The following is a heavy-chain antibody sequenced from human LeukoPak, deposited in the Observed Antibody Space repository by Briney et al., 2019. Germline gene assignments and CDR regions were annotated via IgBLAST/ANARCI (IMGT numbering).Heavy chain of an antibody. CDR3: ARHVRPRYSSAWPSDS. J-gene: IGHJ4*02. D-gene: IGHD6-19*01. CDR2: IYPGDSDT. Sequence: GESLKISCKGSGYNFTNYWIGWVRQVPGKGLEWLGIIYPGDSDTRYSPSFQGQVTISVDKSISTAFLQWRSLRASDSALYYCARHVRPRYSSAWPSDSWGQGTLVTVSS. CDR1: GYNFTNYW. V-gene: IGHV5-51*01.